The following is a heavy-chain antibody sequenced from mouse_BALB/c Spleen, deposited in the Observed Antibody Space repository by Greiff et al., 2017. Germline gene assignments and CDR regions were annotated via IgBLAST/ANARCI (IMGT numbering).Heavy chain of an antibody. CDR2: IDPSDSYT. CDR3: ARSLLRPYFDY. V-gene: IGHV1-69*02. D-gene: IGHD1-2*01. Sequence: QVQLKQPGAELVKPGASVKLSCKASGYTFTSYWMHWVKQRPGQGLEWIGEIDPSDSYTNYNQKFKGKATLTVDKSSSTAYMQLSSLTSEDSAVYYCARSLLRPYFDYWGQGTTLTVSS. J-gene: IGHJ2*01. CDR1: GYTFTSYW.